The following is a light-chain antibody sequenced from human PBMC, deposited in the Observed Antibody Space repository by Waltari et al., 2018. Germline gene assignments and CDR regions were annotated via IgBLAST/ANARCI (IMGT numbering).Light chain of an antibody. Sequence: SYELTQPPSVSVSPGQTASITCSGDDLGAKYVCWYQQKPGQSPMLVIYQDGERPSGIPERFSGSNSGNTATLTISGTQAMDEADYYCQAWDTSTVVFGGGTELTVL. J-gene: IGLJ2*01. V-gene: IGLV3-1*01. CDR3: QAWDTSTVV. CDR1: DLGAKY. CDR2: QDG.